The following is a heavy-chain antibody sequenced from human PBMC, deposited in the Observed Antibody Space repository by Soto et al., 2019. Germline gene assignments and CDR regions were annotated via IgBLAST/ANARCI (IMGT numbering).Heavy chain of an antibody. CDR1: GDSVSCNSAA. Sequence: SQTLSLTCAISGDSVSCNSAAWNWIRQSPSRGLEWLGRTYYRSKWYNDYAVSVKSRITINPDTSKNQFSLQLNSVTPEDTAVYYCARDRVDTAMVTARPIYYYYGMDVWGQGTTVTVSS. V-gene: IGHV6-1*01. CDR2: TYYRSKWYN. J-gene: IGHJ6*02. D-gene: IGHD5-18*01. CDR3: ARDRVDTAMVTARPIYYYYGMDV.